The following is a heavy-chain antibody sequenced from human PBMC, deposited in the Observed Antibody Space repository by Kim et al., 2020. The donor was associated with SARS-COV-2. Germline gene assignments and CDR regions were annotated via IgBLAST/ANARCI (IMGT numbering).Heavy chain of an antibody. J-gene: IGHJ4*02. V-gene: IGHV4-34*13. Sequence: PSLQSRVHISVDTSKNQFSLKLSSVTAADTAVYYCARGEVYCSGGSCADYWGQGTLVTVSS. D-gene: IGHD2-15*01. CDR3: ARGEVYCSGGSCADY.